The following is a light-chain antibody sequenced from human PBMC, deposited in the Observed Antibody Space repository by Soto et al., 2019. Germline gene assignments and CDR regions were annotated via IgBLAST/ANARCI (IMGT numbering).Light chain of an antibody. J-gene: IGLJ3*02. Sequence: QSALTQPASVSGSPGQSITISCTGTSSDVGYYDYVSWYQQHPGKAPKLMIYEVSNRPSGVSNRFSGSKSGNTASLTISGLQAEDEADYHCSSYTGSTLLVFGGGTQLTVL. CDR2: EVS. CDR1: SSDVGYYDY. CDR3: SSYTGSTLLV. V-gene: IGLV2-14*01.